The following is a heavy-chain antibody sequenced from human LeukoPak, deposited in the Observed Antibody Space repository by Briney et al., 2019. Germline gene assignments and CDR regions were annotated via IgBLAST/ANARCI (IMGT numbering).Heavy chain of an antibody. CDR2: IIPIFGTA. Sequence: SVKVSCKASGYTFTGYYMHWVRQAPGQGLEWMGGIIPIFGTANYAQKFQGRVTITADESTSTAYMELSSLRSEDTAVYYCATTGAGTSDAFDIWGQGTMVTVSS. V-gene: IGHV1-69*13. CDR3: ATTGAGTSDAFDI. CDR1: GYTFTGYY. J-gene: IGHJ3*02. D-gene: IGHD1-1*01.